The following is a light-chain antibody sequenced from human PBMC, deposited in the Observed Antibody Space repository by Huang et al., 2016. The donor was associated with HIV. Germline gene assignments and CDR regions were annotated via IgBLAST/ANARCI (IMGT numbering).Light chain of an antibody. CDR3: QQFSDWPLT. V-gene: IGKV3-15*01. CDR2: SAS. J-gene: IGKJ4*01. CDR1: QTISGN. Sequence: EIVMTQSPATVSVSPGERVTLSCRASQTISGNLAWYQQKPAQAPRLLISSASTRATGVPPRVSGSGSGTEFTLTISSLQSEDLAVYYCQQFSDWPLTFGGGTKVEI.